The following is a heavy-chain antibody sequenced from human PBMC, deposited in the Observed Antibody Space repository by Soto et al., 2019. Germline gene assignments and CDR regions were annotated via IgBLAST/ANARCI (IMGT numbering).Heavy chain of an antibody. V-gene: IGHV1-2*04. D-gene: IGHD6-6*01. Sequence: ASATVSCTASGNNFTCYYMHWVRQAPGQGLEWKGGINSNGGGTNYVQKFQGWVTMTRDTSISTAYMELSRLRSDVTDVYYCSRGEYIIPAIGGEIYGMDVWGQGTTVTVSS. CDR3: SRGEYIIPAIGGEIYGMDV. CDR2: INSNGGGT. J-gene: IGHJ6*02. CDR1: GNNFTCYY.